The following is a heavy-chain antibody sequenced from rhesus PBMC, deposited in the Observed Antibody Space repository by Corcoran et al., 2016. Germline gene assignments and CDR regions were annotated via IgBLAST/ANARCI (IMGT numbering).Heavy chain of an antibody. Sequence: QVQLQESGPGLVKPSETLSPTCAVSGGPIRSSNWRFWTRQPPGKGLEWRGGFYSNTEPTRYDPSLKNRVTISKDTSRNQFSLKLTPVTAADTAVYYCARVGYSSWSRYFDYWGQEVLVIVSS. CDR2: FYSNTEPT. D-gene: IGHD6-13*01. J-gene: IGHJ4*01. CDR1: GGPIRSSNW. V-gene: IGHV4S12*01. CDR3: ARVGYSSWSRYFDY.